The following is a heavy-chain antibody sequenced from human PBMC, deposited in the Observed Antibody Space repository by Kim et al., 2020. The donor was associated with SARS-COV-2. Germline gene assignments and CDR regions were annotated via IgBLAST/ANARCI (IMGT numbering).Heavy chain of an antibody. CDR2: IYFGGYT. V-gene: IGHV4-39*01. J-gene: IGHJ5*02. CDR1: GDSINSTTYY. CDR3: ARTLYGPHNWFDP. D-gene: IGHD3-10*01. Sequence: SETLSLTCTVSGDSINSTTYYWAWIRQPPGKGLEWIGCIYFGGYTYYNPSLKTRVTISVDTSKNQFSLSLNSVTAADTAVYYCARTLYGPHNWFDPWGQGTLGTVSS.